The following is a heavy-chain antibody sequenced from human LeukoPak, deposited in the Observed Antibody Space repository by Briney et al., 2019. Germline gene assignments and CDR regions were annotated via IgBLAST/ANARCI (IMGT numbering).Heavy chain of an antibody. J-gene: IGHJ4*02. CDR1: GYTFTGYY. CDR3: ARMEASYYDFWSGYGYFDY. D-gene: IGHD3-3*01. CDR2: IIPILGIA. Sequence: SVKVSCKASGYTFTGYYMHWVRQAPGQGLEWMGRIIPILGIANYAQKFQGRVTITADKSTSTAYMELSSLRSEDTAVYYCARMEASYYDFWSGYGYFDYWGQGTLVTVSS. V-gene: IGHV1-69*02.